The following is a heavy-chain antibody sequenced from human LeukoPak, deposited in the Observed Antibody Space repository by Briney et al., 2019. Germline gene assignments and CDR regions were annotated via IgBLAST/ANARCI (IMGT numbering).Heavy chain of an antibody. D-gene: IGHD6-13*01. Sequence: ASVKVSCKASGYTFTGYYMHWVRQAPGQGLEWMGWINPNSGGTNYAQKFQGRVTMTRDTSISTAYMELSRLRSDDTAVYYCARRGYSSSWYGEYFQHWGQGTLVTVSS. CDR1: GYTFTGYY. V-gene: IGHV1-2*02. CDR2: INPNSGGT. J-gene: IGHJ1*01. CDR3: ARRGYSSSWYGEYFQH.